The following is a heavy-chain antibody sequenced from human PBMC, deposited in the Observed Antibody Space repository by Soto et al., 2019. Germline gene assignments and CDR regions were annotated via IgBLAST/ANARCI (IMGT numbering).Heavy chain of an antibody. J-gene: IGHJ6*03. CDR3: AKDAEYYYYYMDV. CDR2: ISCNGGST. V-gene: IGHV3-23*01. CDR1: GFTFSSYA. Sequence: GGSLRLSCAASGFTFSSYAMSWVRQAPGKGLEWVSGISCNGGSTGYANSVKGRFTISRDNAKNTLYLQMNSLRAEDTALYYCAKDAEYYYYYMDVWGKGTTVTVSS.